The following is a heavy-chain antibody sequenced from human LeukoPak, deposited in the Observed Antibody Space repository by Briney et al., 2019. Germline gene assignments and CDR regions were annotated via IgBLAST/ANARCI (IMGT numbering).Heavy chain of an antibody. Sequence: ASVKVSCKASGFDFTSYGISWVRQAPGQGLEWMGWISAYNGNTNYAQKLQGRVTMTTDTSTSTAYMELRSLRSDDTAVYYCARSTGHIVVVTATDYWGQGTLVTVSS. J-gene: IGHJ4*02. CDR3: ARSTGHIVVVTATDY. V-gene: IGHV1-18*01. CDR1: GFDFTSYG. D-gene: IGHD2-21*02. CDR2: ISAYNGNT.